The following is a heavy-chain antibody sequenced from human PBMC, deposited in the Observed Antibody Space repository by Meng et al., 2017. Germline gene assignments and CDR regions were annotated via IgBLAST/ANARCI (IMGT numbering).Heavy chain of an antibody. V-gene: IGHV4-4*02. D-gene: IGHD7-27*01. CDR1: GGSIRSSNW. CDR3: ARIGDWGSTRYFDY. Sequence: QVEMQECGPGLGKPSGTLPLTSVVSGGSIRSSNWWSWVRQPPGKGLEWIGEIYHSGSTNYNPSLKSRVTISVDKSKNQFSLKLSSVTAADTAVYYCARIGDWGSTRYFDYWGQGTLVTVSS. CDR2: IYHSGST. J-gene: IGHJ4*02.